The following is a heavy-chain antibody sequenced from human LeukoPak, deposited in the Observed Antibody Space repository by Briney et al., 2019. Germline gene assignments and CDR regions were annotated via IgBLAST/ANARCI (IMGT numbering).Heavy chain of an antibody. CDR3: ASGLVGATTDY. V-gene: IGHV4-61*02. CDR2: IYTSGST. CDR1: GGSISSGSYY. J-gene: IGHJ4*02. Sequence: SQTLSPTCTLSGGSISSGSYYWSWIRHPAGKGLEWIGRIYTSGSTNYNPSLKSRVTISVDTSKNQFSLKLSSVTAADTAVYYCASGLVGATTDYWGQGTLVTVYS. D-gene: IGHD1-26*01.